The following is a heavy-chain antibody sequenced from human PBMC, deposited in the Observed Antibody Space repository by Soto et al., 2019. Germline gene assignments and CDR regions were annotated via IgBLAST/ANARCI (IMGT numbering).Heavy chain of an antibody. Sequence: ASVKVSCKASGGTFSSYVISWVRQAPGQGLEWMGGIIPISGNTGYAQKFQGRVTMTRNTSISTAYMELSSLRSEDTAVYYCARASTGSGFDYWGQGTLVTVSS. CDR3: ARASTGSGFDY. D-gene: IGHD3-10*01. J-gene: IGHJ4*02. V-gene: IGHV1-8*02. CDR1: GGTFSSYV. CDR2: IIPISGNT.